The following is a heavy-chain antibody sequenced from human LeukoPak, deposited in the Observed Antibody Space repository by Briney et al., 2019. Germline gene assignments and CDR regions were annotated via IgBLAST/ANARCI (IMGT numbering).Heavy chain of an antibody. J-gene: IGHJ6*03. CDR3: ARLVAPFYYYIDV. V-gene: IGHV3-30*02. CDR2: IRYDGNNK. D-gene: IGHD2-15*01. Sequence: GGSLRLSCAASEFTFSSFGMHWVRQAPGKRLEWVAFIRYDGNNKYYADSVRGRFTISRDNSKNTLYLEMNSLRAEDTAVYYCARLVAPFYYYIDVWGKGTTVTVSS. CDR1: EFTFSSFG.